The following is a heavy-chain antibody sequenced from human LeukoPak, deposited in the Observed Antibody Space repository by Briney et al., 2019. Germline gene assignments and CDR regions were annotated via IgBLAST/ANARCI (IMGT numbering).Heavy chain of an antibody. CDR3: ARDDSAD. Sequence: ASVKVSCKASGYTFTNFGISWVRQAPGQGLEWMGWISGYNDNPNYAQKLQGRVTLTTDTSTSTAYMELRSLRYDDTAVYYRARDDSADWGQGTLVTVSS. D-gene: IGHD2-21*01. V-gene: IGHV1-18*01. CDR2: ISGYNDNP. CDR1: GYTFTNFG. J-gene: IGHJ4*02.